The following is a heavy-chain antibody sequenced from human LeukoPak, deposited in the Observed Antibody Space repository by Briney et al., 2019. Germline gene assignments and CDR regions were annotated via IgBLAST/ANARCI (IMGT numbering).Heavy chain of an antibody. Sequence: QTLSLTCAISGDSVSSNSAAWNWIRQSPSRGLEWLGRTYYRSKWYNDYAVSVKSRITINPDTSKNQFSLQLNSVTPEDTAVYYCANQYYDFWSGYWAWFDPWGQGTLVTVSS. CDR3: ANQYYDFWSGYWAWFDP. J-gene: IGHJ5*02. D-gene: IGHD3-3*01. CDR1: GDSVSSNSAA. V-gene: IGHV6-1*01. CDR2: TYYRSKWYN.